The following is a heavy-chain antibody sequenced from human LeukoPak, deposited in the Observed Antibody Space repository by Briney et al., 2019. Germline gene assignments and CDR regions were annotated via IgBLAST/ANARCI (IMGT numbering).Heavy chain of an antibody. J-gene: IGHJ3*02. CDR1: GFTFADYT. CDR3: AKGNWGNPFDI. V-gene: IGHV3-9*01. D-gene: IGHD7-27*01. CDR2: ITWNSDST. Sequence: GGSLRLPCAASGFTFADYTMHWVRQLPGMGLEWVSGITWNSDSTDYADSVKGRFTISRDNAKNSLYLEMNSLRADDTALYYCAKGNWGNPFDIWDQGTMVTVFS.